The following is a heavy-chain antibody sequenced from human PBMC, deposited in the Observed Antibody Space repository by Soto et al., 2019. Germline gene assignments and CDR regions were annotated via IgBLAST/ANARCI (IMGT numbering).Heavy chain of an antibody. CDR1: GFTFSSYA. CDR3: AREGERLRAFDY. V-gene: IGHV3-30-3*01. D-gene: IGHD1-1*01. J-gene: IGHJ4*02. CDR2: ISYDGSNK. Sequence: GRSLRLSCAASGFTFSSYAMHWVRQAPGKGLEWVAVISYDGSNKYYADSVKGRFTISRDNSKNTLYLQMNSLRAEDTAVYYCAREGERLRAFDYWGQGTLVTVSS.